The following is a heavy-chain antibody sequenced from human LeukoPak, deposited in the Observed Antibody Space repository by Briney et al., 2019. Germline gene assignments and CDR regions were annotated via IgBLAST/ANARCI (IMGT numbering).Heavy chain of an antibody. CDR2: MSGSDGTT. Sequence: VGSLRLSCAASGFTFSSYTMSWVRQAPGKGLEWVSSMSGSDGTTYYADSVKGRFAISRDNSKNTLYLQIYSLRAEDTAVYYRGKRQHGSGTYYGAFDIWGQGTMVTVSS. CDR3: GKRQHGSGTYYGAFDI. D-gene: IGHD3-10*01. CDR1: GFTFSSYT. J-gene: IGHJ3*02. V-gene: IGHV3-23*01.